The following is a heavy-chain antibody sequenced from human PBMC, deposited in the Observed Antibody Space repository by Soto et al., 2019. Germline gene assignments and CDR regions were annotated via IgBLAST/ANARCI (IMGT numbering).Heavy chain of an antibody. V-gene: IGHV4-31*03. J-gene: IGHJ4*02. CDR2: IYHSGRT. Sequence: SETLSLTCTVSGGSMSNGYYYWSWVRQNPGKGLEWIGHIYHSGRTYYNPSLKSRVGILVDTSKNQFSLNLNSVTAEDTAVYYCAKSPRIYYYDSSGVYYFDYWGQGTLVTVSS. CDR3: AKSPRIYYYDSSGVYYFDY. CDR1: GGSMSNGYYY. D-gene: IGHD3-22*01.